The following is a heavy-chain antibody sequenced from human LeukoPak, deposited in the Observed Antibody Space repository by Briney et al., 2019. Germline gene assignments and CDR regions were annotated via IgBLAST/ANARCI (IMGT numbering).Heavy chain of an antibody. CDR1: GFTFSSYG. J-gene: IGHJ6*02. D-gene: IGHD3-3*01. CDR2: IWYDGSNK. V-gene: IGHV3-33*01. CDR3: ARDFKRSGNTYYDFWSGYSQYYYGMDV. Sequence: GGPLRLSCAASGFTFSSYGMPWVRQAPGKGLEWVAVIWYDGSNKYYADSVKGRFTISRDNSKNTLYLQMNSLRAEDTAVYYCARDFKRSGNTYYDFWSGYSQYYYGMDVWGQGTMVTVSS.